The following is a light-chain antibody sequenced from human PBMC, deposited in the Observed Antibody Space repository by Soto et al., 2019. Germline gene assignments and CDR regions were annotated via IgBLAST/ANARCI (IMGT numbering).Light chain of an antibody. Sequence: QSVLTQPASVSGSPGQSITISCTGTSSDVGGYNYVSWYQQHPGKAPKLMIYDVSNRPSGVSNRFSGSKSGNTASLTISGLQAEDEAYYYCSSYTSSSTQVVFGGGTKLTVL. J-gene: IGLJ2*01. CDR3: SSYTSSSTQVV. CDR1: SSDVGGYNY. CDR2: DVS. V-gene: IGLV2-14*01.